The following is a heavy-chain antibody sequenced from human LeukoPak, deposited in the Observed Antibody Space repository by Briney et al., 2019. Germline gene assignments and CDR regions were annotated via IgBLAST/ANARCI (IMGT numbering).Heavy chain of an antibody. D-gene: IGHD4-11*01. CDR1: GFTFSSYA. CDR2: ISGSGGST. J-gene: IGHJ4*02. V-gene: IGHV3-23*01. Sequence: GGSLRLSCAASGFTFSSYAMSWVRQAPGKGLEWVSGISGSGGSTYYADSVKGRFTISRDNSKNTLYLQMNSLRAEDTAVYYCARAYSRTPGDYYFDSWGQGTVVTVSS. CDR3: ARAYSRTPGDYYFDS.